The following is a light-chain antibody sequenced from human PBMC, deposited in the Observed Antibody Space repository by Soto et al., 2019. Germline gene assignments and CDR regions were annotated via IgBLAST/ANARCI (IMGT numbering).Light chain of an antibody. Sequence: EIVMTQSPATLSVSPGERATLSCRASQSVSSNLAWYQQKPGQAPRLLIYGASTRATGIPARFSGSGSETAFTLTVSSLQSEDFAVYYCQQYNYWPWTFGQGTKVDIK. V-gene: IGKV3-15*01. CDR2: GAS. CDR1: QSVSSN. CDR3: QQYNYWPWT. J-gene: IGKJ1*01.